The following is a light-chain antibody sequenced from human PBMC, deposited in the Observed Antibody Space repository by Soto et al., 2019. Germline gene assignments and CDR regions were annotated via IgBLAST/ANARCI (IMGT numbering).Light chain of an antibody. J-gene: IGLJ2*01. CDR1: SSNIGTKY. CDR3: ATWDGSLRGVV. Sequence: QAVVTQPPSASGTPGQRVTISCSGSSSNIGTKYVYWYQQVPGMAPKLLISRNVQRPSGVPDRFSGSKSGTSASLAISGLRSEDEGVDYCATWDGSLRGVVFGGGTKVTVL. V-gene: IGLV1-47*01. CDR2: RNV.